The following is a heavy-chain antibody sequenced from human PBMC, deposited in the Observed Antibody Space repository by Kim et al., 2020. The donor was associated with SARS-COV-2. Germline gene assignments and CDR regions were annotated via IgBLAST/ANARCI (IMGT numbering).Heavy chain of an antibody. CDR2: ISSSSSYI. CDR3: ASSSGWYLWVDY. J-gene: IGHJ4*02. Sequence: GGSLRLSCAASGFTFSSYSMNWVRQAPGKGLEWVSSISSSSSYIYYADSVKGRFTISRDNAKNSLYLQMNSLRAEDTAVYYCASSSGWYLWVDYWGQGTLVTVSS. V-gene: IGHV3-21*01. CDR1: GFTFSSYS. D-gene: IGHD6-19*01.